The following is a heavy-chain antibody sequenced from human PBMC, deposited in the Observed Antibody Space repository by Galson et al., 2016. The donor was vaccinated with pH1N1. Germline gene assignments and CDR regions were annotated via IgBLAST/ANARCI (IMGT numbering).Heavy chain of an antibody. J-gene: IGHJ6*02. CDR1: TFSSFG. CDR2: IIGMFART. D-gene: IGHD4-23*01. V-gene: IGHV1-69*01. Sequence: TFSSFGISWVRQAPGQGLEWMGGIIGMFARTNYAQKFQGRVTITADELTSTAFMELSGLTSQDTAVYYCARTPTSVVTVYSPFDVWGQGTTVTVSS. CDR3: ARTPTSVVTVYSPFDV.